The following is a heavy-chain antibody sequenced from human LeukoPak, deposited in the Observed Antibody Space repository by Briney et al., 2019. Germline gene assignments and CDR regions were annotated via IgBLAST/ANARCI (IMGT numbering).Heavy chain of an antibody. D-gene: IGHD4-17*01. CDR1: GGSISSYY. CDR2: IYYSGST. V-gene: IGHV4-59*01. Sequence: PSETLSLTCTVSGGSISSYYWSWIRQPPGKGLERIGYIYYSGSTNYNPSLKSRVTISVDTSKDQFSLKLSSVTAADTAVYYCARGGYGDPSDYWGQGTLVTVSS. CDR3: ARGGYGDPSDY. J-gene: IGHJ4*02.